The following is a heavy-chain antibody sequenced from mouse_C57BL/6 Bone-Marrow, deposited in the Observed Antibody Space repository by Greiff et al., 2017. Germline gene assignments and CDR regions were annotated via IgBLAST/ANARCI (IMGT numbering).Heavy chain of an antibody. J-gene: IGHJ3*01. CDR3: ARQDLFRTVVRFPFAY. V-gene: IGHV5-2*01. CDR1: EYEFPSHD. Sequence: DVKLVESGGGLVQPGESLKLSCESNEYEFPSHDMSWVRKTPEKRLELVAAINSDGGSTYYPDTMERRFIISRDTTKKTLYLQLSSLRSEDTALYYWARQDLFRTVVRFPFAYWGQGTLVTVSA. D-gene: IGHD1-1*01. CDR2: INSDGGST.